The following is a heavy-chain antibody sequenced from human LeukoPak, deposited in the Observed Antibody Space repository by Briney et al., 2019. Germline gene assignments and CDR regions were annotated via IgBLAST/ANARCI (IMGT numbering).Heavy chain of an antibody. CDR1: GFTFDDHA. J-gene: IGHJ4*02. V-gene: IGHV3-9*01. CDR3: AKGVLAALLHTPFDY. D-gene: IGHD6-6*01. CDR2: ISWNSGSI. Sequence: GGSLRLSCAASGFTFDDHAMHWVRQAPGKGLEWVSGISWNSGSIGYADSVKGRFTISRDNAKNSPYLQMNSLRAEDTALYYCAKGVLAALLHTPFDYWGQGTLVTVSS.